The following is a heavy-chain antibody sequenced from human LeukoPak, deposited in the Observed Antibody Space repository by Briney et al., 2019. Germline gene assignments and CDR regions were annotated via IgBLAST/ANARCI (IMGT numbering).Heavy chain of an antibody. D-gene: IGHD5-12*01. J-gene: IGHJ6*02. CDR3: ARDLAPIVATHNYYYYGMDV. Sequence: GGSLRLSGAASGFTFSSYSMNWVRQAPGKGLEWVSSISSSSSYIYYADSVKGRFTISRDNAKNSLYLQMNSLRAEDTAVYYCARDLAPIVATHNYYYYGMDVWGQGTTVTVSS. CDR1: GFTFSSYS. V-gene: IGHV3-21*01. CDR2: ISSSSSYI.